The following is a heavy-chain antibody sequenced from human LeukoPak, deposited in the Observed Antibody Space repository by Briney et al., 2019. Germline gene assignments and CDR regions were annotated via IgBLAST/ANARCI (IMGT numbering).Heavy chain of an antibody. CDR1: GFTFSNHD. J-gene: IGHJ4*02. CDR3: AKDQNWEGGY. D-gene: IGHD1-26*01. V-gene: IGHV3-23*01. Sequence: GGSLRLSCAASGFTFSNHDMTWIRQAPGKGLEWVSVISHSGVSTNYADSVKGRFTISRDNSKNTVYLQMNSLRVEDTAVYYCAKDQNWEGGYWGQGTLVTVSS. CDR2: ISHSGVST.